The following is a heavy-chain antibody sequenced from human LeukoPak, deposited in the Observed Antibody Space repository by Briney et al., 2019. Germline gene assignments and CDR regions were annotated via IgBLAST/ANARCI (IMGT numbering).Heavy chain of an antibody. V-gene: IGHV4-38-2*01. J-gene: IGHJ4*02. D-gene: IGHD6-13*01. Sequence: SETLSLTCAVSGYSISSGYYWGWIRQPPGKGLEWIGSIYHSGSTYYNPSLKSRVTISVDTSKNQFSLKLSSVTAADTAVYYCARQPYSSSDGSRYWGQGTLVTVSS. CDR1: GYSISSGYY. CDR2: IYHSGST. CDR3: ARQPYSSSDGSRY.